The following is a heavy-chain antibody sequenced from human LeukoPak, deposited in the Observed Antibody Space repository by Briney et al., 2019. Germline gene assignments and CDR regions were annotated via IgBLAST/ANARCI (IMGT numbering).Heavy chain of an antibody. D-gene: IGHD2-15*01. J-gene: IGHJ4*02. V-gene: IGHV4-59*12. Sequence: PSETLSLTCTVSGGSISSYYWSWIRQPPGKGLEWIGYIYYSGSTNYNPSLKSRVTISVDTSKNQFSLKLSSVTAAGTAVYYCARVPGWYYFDYWGQGTLVTVSS. CDR1: GGSISSYY. CDR2: IYYSGST. CDR3: ARVPGWYYFDY.